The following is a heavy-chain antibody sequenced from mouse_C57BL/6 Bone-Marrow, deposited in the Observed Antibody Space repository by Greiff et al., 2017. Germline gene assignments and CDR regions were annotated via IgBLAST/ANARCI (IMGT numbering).Heavy chain of an antibody. Sequence: EVQLQQSVAELVRPGASVKLSCTASGFNIKNTYMHWVKQRPEQGLEWIGRIDPANSNTKYAQKFQGKATITADTSSNTASLQLNSQTSEATAIDCCAVDYYGPWFAYWGQGTLVTVSA. CDR1: GFNIKNTY. V-gene: IGHV14-3*01. J-gene: IGHJ3*01. D-gene: IGHD1-2*01. CDR3: AVDYYGPWFAY. CDR2: IDPANSNT.